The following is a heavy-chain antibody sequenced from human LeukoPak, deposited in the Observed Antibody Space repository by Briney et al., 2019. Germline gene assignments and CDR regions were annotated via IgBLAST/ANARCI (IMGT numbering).Heavy chain of an antibody. Sequence: VASVKVSCKASGGTFSSYGISWVRQAPGQGLEWMGRIIPIFGTANYAQKFQGRVSITTDESTSTAYMELSSLRSEDTAIYYCARDSFLTINPYFDYWGQGTLVTVSS. D-gene: IGHD3-10*01. V-gene: IGHV1-69*05. CDR2: IIPIFGTA. CDR1: GGTFSSYG. CDR3: ARDSFLTINPYFDY. J-gene: IGHJ4*02.